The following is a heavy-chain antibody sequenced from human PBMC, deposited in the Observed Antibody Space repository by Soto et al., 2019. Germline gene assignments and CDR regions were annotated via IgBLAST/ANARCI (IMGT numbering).Heavy chain of an antibody. CDR1: GFTFSSYA. J-gene: IGHJ6*02. V-gene: IGHV3-23*01. Sequence: GSLRLSCAASGFTFSSYAMSWVRQAPGKGLEWVSAISGSGGSTYYADSVKGRFTISRDNSKNTLYLQMNSLRAEDTAVYYCAKVQQLVPGDYYYGMDVWGQGTTVTVSS. CDR2: ISGSGGST. CDR3: AKVQQLVPGDYYYGMDV. D-gene: IGHD6-13*01.